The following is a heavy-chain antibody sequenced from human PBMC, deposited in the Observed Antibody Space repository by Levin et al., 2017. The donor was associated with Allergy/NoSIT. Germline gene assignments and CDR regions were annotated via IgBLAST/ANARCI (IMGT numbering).Heavy chain of an antibody. CDR3: ARTGLLRYFDWLLSTFQEGNGFDP. CDR1: GGSISSGSYY. V-gene: IGHV4-61*02. Sequence: SQTLSLTCTVSGGSISSGSYYWSWIRQPAGKGLEWIGRIYTSGSTNYNPSLKSRVTISVDTSKNQFSLKLSSVTAADTAVYYCARTGLLRYFDWLLSTFQEGNGFDPWGQGTLVTVSS. D-gene: IGHD3-9*01. J-gene: IGHJ5*02. CDR2: IYTSGST.